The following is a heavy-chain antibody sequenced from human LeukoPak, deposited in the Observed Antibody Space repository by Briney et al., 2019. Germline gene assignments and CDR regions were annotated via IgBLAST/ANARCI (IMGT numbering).Heavy chain of an antibody. Sequence: VASVKVSCKASGYTFTSYGISWVRHAPGQGLEWMGWISAYNGNTNYAQKLQGRVTMTTDTSTSTAYMELRNLRSDDTAVYYCARAVEMATIPGYWGQGTLVTVSS. J-gene: IGHJ4*02. CDR3: ARAVEMATIPGY. V-gene: IGHV1-18*01. D-gene: IGHD5-24*01. CDR1: GYTFTSYG. CDR2: ISAYNGNT.